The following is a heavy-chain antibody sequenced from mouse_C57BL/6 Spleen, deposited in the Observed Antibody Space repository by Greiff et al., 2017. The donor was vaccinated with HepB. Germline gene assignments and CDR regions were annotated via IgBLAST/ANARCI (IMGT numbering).Heavy chain of an antibody. CDR2: IHPTSGST. CDR1: GYTFTSYW. V-gene: IGHV1-64*01. D-gene: IGHD1-1*01. J-gene: IGHJ3*01. CDR3: ARDGNHEGFAY. Sequence: QVQLQQPGAELVKPGASVKLSCKASGYTFTSYWMHWVKQRPGQGLEWIGMIHPTSGSTNYNEMFKSKATLTVDKSSSTAYMQLSSLTSEDTAVYYCARDGNHEGFAYWGQGTLVTVSA.